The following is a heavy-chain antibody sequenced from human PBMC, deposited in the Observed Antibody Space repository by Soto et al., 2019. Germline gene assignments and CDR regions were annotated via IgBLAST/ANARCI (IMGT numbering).Heavy chain of an antibody. J-gene: IGHJ6*02. D-gene: IGHD3-3*01. V-gene: IGHV3-7*03. Sequence: PGGSLRLSCAASGFTFSSYWMSWVRQAPGKGLEWVANIKQDGSEKYYVDSVKGRFTISRDNAKNSLYLQMNSLRAEDTAVYYCARDLRGTIFGVVIKPRGMDVWGQGTTVTVSS. CDR1: GFTFSSYW. CDR2: IKQDGSEK. CDR3: ARDLRGTIFGVVIKPRGMDV.